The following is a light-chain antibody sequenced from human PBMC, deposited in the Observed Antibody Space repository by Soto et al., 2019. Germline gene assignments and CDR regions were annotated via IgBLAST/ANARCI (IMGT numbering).Light chain of an antibody. CDR3: VAWDDSLYGPL. V-gene: IGLV1-44*01. CDR2: SNF. Sequence: QSVLTQPPSASGTPGQRVTISCSGSSSNIGGNTVNWYQQLPGTAPKLLIYSNFQRPSGVPDRFSASKSGTSASLVISGLQSEDEADYYCVAWDDSLYGPLFGGGTKLTVL. J-gene: IGLJ2*01. CDR1: SSNIGGNT.